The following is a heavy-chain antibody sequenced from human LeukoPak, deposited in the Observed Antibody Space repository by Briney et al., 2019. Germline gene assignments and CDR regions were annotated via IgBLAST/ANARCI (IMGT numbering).Heavy chain of an antibody. J-gene: IGHJ6*02. CDR2: IYYSGST. Sequence: PSQTLSLTCTVSGGSISSGGYYWSWIRQHPGTGLEWIGYIYYSGSTYYNPSLKSRVTISVDTSKNQFSLKLSSVTAADTAVYYCARDHGRATLNYYGMDVWGQGTTVTVSS. D-gene: IGHD1-26*01. CDR3: ARDHGRATLNYYGMDV. V-gene: IGHV4-31*03. CDR1: GGSISSGGYY.